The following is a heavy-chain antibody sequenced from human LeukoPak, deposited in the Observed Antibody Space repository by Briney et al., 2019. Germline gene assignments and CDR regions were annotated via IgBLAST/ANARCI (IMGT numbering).Heavy chain of an antibody. V-gene: IGHV3-23*01. Sequence: PGGSLRLACAASGFTFSSYGMSCVRQAAGKGLEWVSAISGSGGSTYYADSVKGRFTITRDNSKTTLYLQMNSQRAEDTAVYYCAKDQVGATALYFDYWGQGTLVTVSS. J-gene: IGHJ4*02. D-gene: IGHD1-26*01. CDR2: ISGSGGST. CDR1: GFTFSSYG. CDR3: AKDQVGATALYFDY.